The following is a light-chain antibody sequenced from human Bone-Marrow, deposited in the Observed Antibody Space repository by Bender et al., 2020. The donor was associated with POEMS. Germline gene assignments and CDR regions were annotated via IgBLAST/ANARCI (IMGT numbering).Light chain of an antibody. CDR1: NSNIGTNA. J-gene: IGLJ3*02. Sequence: QSVLTQPPSASGTPGQRVTISCSGSNSNIGTNAVNWYQQFPGTAPQPLIYSDNQRPAGVPDRFCAFNSGTAASLATGGLQSADEADYCCAAWDAGLSGGVFGGGTKLPVL. V-gene: IGLV1-44*01. CDR2: SDN. CDR3: AAWDAGLSGGV.